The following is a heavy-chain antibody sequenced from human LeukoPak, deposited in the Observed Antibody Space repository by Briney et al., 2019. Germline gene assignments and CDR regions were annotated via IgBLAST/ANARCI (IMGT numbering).Heavy chain of an antibody. J-gene: IGHJ5*01. D-gene: IGHD2-8*01. CDR1: GGSISTYY. Sequence: SETLSLTCSVSGGSISTYYWSWIRQPPGKGLEWIGYINYSGTTNYNPSLKSRLTISVDTSKNQFSLRLTSVTAADTAVYYCARQTNWFDSWGQGILVTVSS. CDR3: ARQTNWFDS. V-gene: IGHV4-59*08. CDR2: INYSGTT.